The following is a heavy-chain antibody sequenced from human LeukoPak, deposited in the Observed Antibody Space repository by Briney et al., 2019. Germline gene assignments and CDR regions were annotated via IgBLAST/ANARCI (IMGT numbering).Heavy chain of an antibody. CDR1: GFTFSDYY. Sequence: GGSLRLSCAASGFTFSDYYMSWLRQAPGKGLEWVSYISSSGSTIYYADSVKGRFTISRDNAKNSLYLQMNSLRAEDTAVYYCARGDIVVVPVSDYWGQGTLVTVSS. J-gene: IGHJ4*02. V-gene: IGHV3-11*01. CDR2: ISSSGSTI. D-gene: IGHD2-2*01. CDR3: ARGDIVVVPVSDY.